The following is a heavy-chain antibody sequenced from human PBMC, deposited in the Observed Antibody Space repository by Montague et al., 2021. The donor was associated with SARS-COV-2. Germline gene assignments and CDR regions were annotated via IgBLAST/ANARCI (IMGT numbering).Heavy chain of an antibody. CDR3: ARDSSSWYYWFDP. CDR1: GGSISSSSYY. Sequence: SETLSLTCTVSGGSISSSSYYWGWIRQPPGKGLEWIGSLYYTGSTYYNPSLKSRVTISVDTSKNQFSLKLGSVTAADTAVYYCARDSSSWYYWFDPWGQGTLVTVSS. V-gene: IGHV4-39*01. CDR2: LYYTGST. J-gene: IGHJ5*02. D-gene: IGHD6-13*01.